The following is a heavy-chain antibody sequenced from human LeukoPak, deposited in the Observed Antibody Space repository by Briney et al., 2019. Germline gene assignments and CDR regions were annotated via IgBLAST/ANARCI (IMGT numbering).Heavy chain of an antibody. V-gene: IGHV3-53*01. CDR3: AKEGQWLWLRYYFDY. CDR1: GFTVSSNY. D-gene: IGHD5-18*01. CDR2: IYSGGST. Sequence: GGSLRLSCAASGFTVSSNYMSWVRQAPGKGLEWVSVIYSGGSTYYADSVKGRFTISRDNSKNTLYLQMNSLRAEDTAVYYCAKEGQWLWLRYYFDYWGQGTLVTVSS. J-gene: IGHJ4*02.